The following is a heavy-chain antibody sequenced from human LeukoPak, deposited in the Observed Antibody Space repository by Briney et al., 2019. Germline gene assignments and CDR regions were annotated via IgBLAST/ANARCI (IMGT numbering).Heavy chain of an antibody. V-gene: IGHV3-7*01. CDR1: GLTFRSFW. Sequence: GGSLRLSCAVSGLTFRSFWMSWVRQAPGKGLEWVANINQDGSEKYFVDSVRGRFTISRDNSKNSLHLQMNTLRAEDTAVYYCARERDGRFFDSWGQGALVTVSS. CDR3: ARERDGRFFDS. J-gene: IGHJ4*02. D-gene: IGHD5-24*01. CDR2: INQDGSEK.